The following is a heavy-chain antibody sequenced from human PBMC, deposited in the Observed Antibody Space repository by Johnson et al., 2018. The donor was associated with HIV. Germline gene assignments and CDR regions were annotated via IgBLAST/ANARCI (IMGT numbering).Heavy chain of an antibody. CDR3: STDQAGDYVWGSYRYAFDI. J-gene: IGHJ3*02. D-gene: IGHD3-16*02. CDR1: GFTFSHNW. Sequence: VQLVESGGDLVQPGGSLRLSCIGSGFTFSHNWMSWVRQAPGKGPEWVANINHDVSAIHYVDSVKGRFTISRDNAKRSLFLQMNSLKTEDTAVYFCSTDQAGDYVWGSYRYAFDIWGQGTKVTVSS. CDR2: INHDVSAI. V-gene: IGHV3-7*03.